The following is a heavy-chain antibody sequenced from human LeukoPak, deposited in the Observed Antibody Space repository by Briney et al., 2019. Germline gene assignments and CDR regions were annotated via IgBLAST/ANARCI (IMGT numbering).Heavy chain of an antibody. Sequence: PSETLSLTYTVSGGSISSDYWTWIRQPPTKGLEWIGYIYYNGATSYNPSLKSRVTMSVDTSKKHFSLKMTSVTAADTAVYYCARYGGSGWVIDNWGQGTLVTVSS. CDR3: ARYGGSGWVIDN. CDR1: GGSISSDY. D-gene: IGHD6-19*01. J-gene: IGHJ4*02. CDR2: IYYNGAT. V-gene: IGHV4-59*08.